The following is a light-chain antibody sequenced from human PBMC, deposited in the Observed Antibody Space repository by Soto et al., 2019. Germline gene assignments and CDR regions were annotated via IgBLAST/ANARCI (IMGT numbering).Light chain of an antibody. V-gene: IGKV3-20*01. CDR2: SAS. CDR3: QQYGNSPIT. CDR1: QSVASSY. J-gene: IGKJ5*01. Sequence: EVVLTQSPGTLSLSPGERVTLSCRASQSVASSYLAWYQQKPGRAPRLLFYSASSRATGIPDRFSGSGSGTDFTLTISRLEPKDFVVYYCQQYGNSPITFGQGTRLEIK.